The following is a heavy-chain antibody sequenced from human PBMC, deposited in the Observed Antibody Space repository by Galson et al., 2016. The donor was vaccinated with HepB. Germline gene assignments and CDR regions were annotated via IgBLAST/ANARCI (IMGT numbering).Heavy chain of an antibody. Sequence: SLRLSCAASGFTFDEYAMHWVRQAPGKDLKWVSTISWNSGTIHYMDSVKGRFTTSRDNAKNSLYLQMDGLKTEDTALYYCAKDMSAGAAASGCFDCWGQGTLVTVSS. CDR1: GFTFDEYA. D-gene: IGHD6-13*01. J-gene: IGHJ4*02. V-gene: IGHV3-9*01. CDR2: ISWNSGTI. CDR3: AKDMSAGAAASGCFDC.